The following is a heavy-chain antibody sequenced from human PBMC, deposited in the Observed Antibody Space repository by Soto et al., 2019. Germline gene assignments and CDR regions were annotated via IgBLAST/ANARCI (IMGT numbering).Heavy chain of an antibody. Sequence: GGSLRLSCAASGFTFSSYGMHWVRQAPGKGLEWVAVIWYDGSNKYYADSVKGRFTISRDNSKNTLYLQMNSLRAEDTAVYYCARGGSWGIYDILTGSYYFDYWGQGTLVTVSS. D-gene: IGHD3-9*01. J-gene: IGHJ4*02. V-gene: IGHV3-33*01. CDR3: ARGGSWGIYDILTGSYYFDY. CDR2: IWYDGSNK. CDR1: GFTFSSYG.